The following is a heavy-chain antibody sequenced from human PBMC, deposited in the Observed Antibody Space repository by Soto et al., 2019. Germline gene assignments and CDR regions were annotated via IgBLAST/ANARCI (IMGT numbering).Heavy chain of an antibody. CDR3: AKDSGYQLPDNSFPSGLSV. CDR2: ISYDEIDK. J-gene: IGHJ6*02. Sequence: SLSLSCAPYHFSFPTHPMPRVCQTPGKGLEWVAAISYDEIDKKYASSVKGRFTVSRDNVKNTLSLQMNSLRPEDTAVYYCAKDSGYQLPDNSFPSGLSVWGQWT. D-gene: IGHD2-2*01. V-gene: IGHV3-30*18. CDR1: HFSFPTHP.